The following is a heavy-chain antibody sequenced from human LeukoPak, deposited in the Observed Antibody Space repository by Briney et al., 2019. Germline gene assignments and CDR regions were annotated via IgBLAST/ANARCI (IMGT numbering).Heavy chain of an antibody. CDR2: ISSDGSNQ. CDR3: VKDLPGGGSFDY. CDR1: GFTFSSCA. Sequence: GGSLRLSCAASGFTFSSCAMHWVRQAPGKGLEWVAVISSDGSNQYYAGSGKGRFTISRDNSRSTLYLQMNSLRPEDTALYYCVKDLPGGGSFDYWGQGALVTVSS. D-gene: IGHD2-15*01. J-gene: IGHJ4*02. V-gene: IGHV3-30*18.